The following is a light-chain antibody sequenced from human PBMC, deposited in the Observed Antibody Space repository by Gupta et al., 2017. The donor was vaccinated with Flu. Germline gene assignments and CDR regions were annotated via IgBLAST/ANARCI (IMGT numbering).Light chain of an antibody. V-gene: IGKV3-11*01. Sequence: ESATLSCRASQSVSSYLACYQQKPGQAPRLLIFDAANRATGIPARFSGSGSGTDFSLTISSLEPEDFAVYYCRQRSNWPPITFGQGTRLEIK. J-gene: IGKJ5*01. CDR1: QSVSSY. CDR3: RQRSNWPPIT. CDR2: DAA.